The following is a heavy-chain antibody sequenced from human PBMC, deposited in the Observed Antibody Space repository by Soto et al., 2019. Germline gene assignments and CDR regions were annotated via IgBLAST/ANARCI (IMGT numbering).Heavy chain of an antibody. Sequence: QVQLVQSGAEVKKPGASVKVSCKASGYTFTSYAMHWVRQAPGQRLEWMGWINAGNGNTKYSQKFQGRVTITRDTSASTPYMELSSLRSEDTAVYYCAGGEFLSWFDPWGQGTRVTVPS. CDR3: AGGEFLSWFDP. CDR1: GYTFTSYA. CDR2: INAGNGNT. J-gene: IGHJ5*02. D-gene: IGHD3-10*01. V-gene: IGHV1-3*01.